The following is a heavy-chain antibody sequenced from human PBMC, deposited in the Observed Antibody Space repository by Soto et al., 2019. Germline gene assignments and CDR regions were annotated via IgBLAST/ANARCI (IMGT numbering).Heavy chain of an antibody. Sequence: EVQLVESGGGLVQPGGSLRLSCAASGFTFSTYWMTWVRQAPGKGLEWVANIKQDGSEYYYVGSVKGRFTISRDNAQNSLYLQMNRLRAEDTAVYYCARGAFPTWGSYPLDYWGQGTLVTVSS. CDR1: GFTFSTYW. V-gene: IGHV3-7*04. CDR2: IKQDGSEY. D-gene: IGHD3-16*02. J-gene: IGHJ4*02. CDR3: ARGAFPTWGSYPLDY.